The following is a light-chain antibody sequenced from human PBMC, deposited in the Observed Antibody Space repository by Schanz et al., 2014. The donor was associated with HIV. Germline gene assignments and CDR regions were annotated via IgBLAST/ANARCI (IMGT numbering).Light chain of an antibody. CDR3: QSYDSSLSGYV. CDR2: GNT. V-gene: IGLV1-40*01. Sequence: QSVLTQPPSVSGAPGQRVTISCTGSRSNIGAGYDVHWYQQLPGTAPKLLIYGNTNRPSGVPDRFSGSKSGTSVSLAITGLQAEDEADYYCQSYDSSLSGYVFGGGTQLTVL. CDR1: RSNIGAGYD. J-gene: IGLJ7*01.